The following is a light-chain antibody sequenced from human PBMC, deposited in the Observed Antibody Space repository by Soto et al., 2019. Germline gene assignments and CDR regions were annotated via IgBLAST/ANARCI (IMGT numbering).Light chain of an antibody. CDR2: AAS. Sequence: DIQVTQSPSSVSASVGDRVTITCRASQGLVSXXXWYQQKPGKAPKLLIYAASSFQSGVPSRFSGSGSGTDFTLTISSLQPEDFATYYCQQTSSFPLTFGGGTKVEIK. CDR3: QQTSSFPLT. V-gene: IGKV1-12*01. J-gene: IGKJ4*01. CDR1: QGLVSX.